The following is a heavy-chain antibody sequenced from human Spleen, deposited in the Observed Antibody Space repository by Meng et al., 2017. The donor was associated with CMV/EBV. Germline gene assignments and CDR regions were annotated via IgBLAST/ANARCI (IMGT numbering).Heavy chain of an antibody. CDR2: ISWNSGSI. CDR1: GFTFDDYA. CDR3: AKARSLRYYYYGMDV. J-gene: IGHJ6*02. Sequence: SLKISCAVSGFTFDDYAMHWVRQAPGKGLEWVSGISWNSGSIGYADSVKGRFTISRDNAKNSLYLQMNSLRAEDTALYYCAKARSLRYYYYGMDVWGQGTTATVSS. V-gene: IGHV3-9*01.